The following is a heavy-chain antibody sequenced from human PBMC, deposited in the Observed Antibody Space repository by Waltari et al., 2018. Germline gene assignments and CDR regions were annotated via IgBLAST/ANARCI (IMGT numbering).Heavy chain of an antibody. J-gene: IGHJ6*02. Sequence: EVQLLESGGGLVQPGGSLRLSCAASGFTFSSYAMSWVRQAPGKGLEWVSAISGSGGSTYYADSVKGRFTISRDNSKNTLYLQMNSLRAEDTAVYYCAKDREDIIVVVAANYYGMDVWGQGTTVTVSS. V-gene: IGHV3-23*01. CDR2: ISGSGGST. D-gene: IGHD2-15*01. CDR1: GFTFSSYA. CDR3: AKDREDIIVVVAANYYGMDV.